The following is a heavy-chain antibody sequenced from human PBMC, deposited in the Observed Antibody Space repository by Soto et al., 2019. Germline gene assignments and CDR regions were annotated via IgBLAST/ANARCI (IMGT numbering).Heavy chain of an antibody. D-gene: IGHD3-3*01. CDR1: GFTFSSYW. CDR3: ARDKRDFWSGYYGMDV. V-gene: IGHV3-7*05. Sequence: GGSLRLSCAASGFTFSSYWMSWVRQAPGKGLEWVANIKQDGSEKYYVDSVKGRFTISRDNAKNSLYLQMNSLRAEDTAVYYCARDKRDFWSGYYGMDVWGQGTTVTVSS. J-gene: IGHJ6*02. CDR2: IKQDGSEK.